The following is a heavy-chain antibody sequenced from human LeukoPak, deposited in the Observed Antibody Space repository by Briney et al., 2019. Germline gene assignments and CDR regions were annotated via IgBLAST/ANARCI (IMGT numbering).Heavy chain of an antibody. Sequence: PGGSLRLSCAASGFTFSSYGMNWVRQAPGKGLEWVSGISGDAGRTYYADSVKGRFTISRDNAKNSLYLQMNSLRAEDTAVYYCARDPSSWYYYYMDVWGKGTTVTVSS. V-gene: IGHV3-23*01. J-gene: IGHJ6*03. D-gene: IGHD6-13*01. CDR2: ISGDAGRT. CDR3: ARDPSSWYYYYMDV. CDR1: GFTFSSYG.